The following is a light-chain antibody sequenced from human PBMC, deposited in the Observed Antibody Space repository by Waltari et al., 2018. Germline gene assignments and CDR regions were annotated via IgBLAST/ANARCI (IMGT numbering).Light chain of an antibody. CDR3: ATWDDSLNGRV. CDR2: ANY. Sequence: QSVLTQPPLASGTPGQRVTISCSGNSSNIGINTVTWYQQLPGTAPKLLIYANYHRPSGVPDGFSASKSDTSASLAISGLQSEDEADYFCATWDDSLNGRVFGGGTKLAVL. V-gene: IGLV1-44*01. J-gene: IGLJ3*02. CDR1: SSNIGINT.